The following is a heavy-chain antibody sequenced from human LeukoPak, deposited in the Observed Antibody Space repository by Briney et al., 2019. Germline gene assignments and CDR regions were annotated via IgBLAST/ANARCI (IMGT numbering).Heavy chain of an antibody. CDR2: IKQDVSEI. CDR3: ASIIVVVPAAIGGDFDY. J-gene: IGHJ4*02. V-gene: IGHV3-7*01. CDR1: GFTFSNYW. Sequence: PGGSLRLSCAASGFTFSNYWMSWVRQAPGKGLEWVANIKQDVSEIYYVDSVKGRFTISRDNAKNSLYLQMNSLRAEDTAVYYCASIIVVVPAAIGGDFDYWGQGTLVTVSS. D-gene: IGHD2-2*01.